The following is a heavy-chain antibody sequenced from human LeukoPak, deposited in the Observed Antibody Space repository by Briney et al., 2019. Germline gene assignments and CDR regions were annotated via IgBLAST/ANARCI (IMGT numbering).Heavy chain of an antibody. J-gene: IGHJ4*02. CDR3: SKNRVVFNWNYAYYFDD. CDR2: ISGSGGST. Sequence: GGSLRLSCAASGFTFSSYAMSWVRQAPGKGLEWVSAISGSGGSTYYADSVKGRFTISRDNSENTLSLQMNSLRAEDTALYYCSKNRVVFNWNYAYYFDDWGQGTLVTVSS. V-gene: IGHV3-23*01. CDR1: GFTFSSYA. D-gene: IGHD1-7*01.